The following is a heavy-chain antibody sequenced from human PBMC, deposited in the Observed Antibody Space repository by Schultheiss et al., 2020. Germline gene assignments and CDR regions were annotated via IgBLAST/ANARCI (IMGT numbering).Heavy chain of an antibody. V-gene: IGHV4-34*01. CDR2: INHSGST. D-gene: IGHD3-10*01. J-gene: IGHJ4*02. CDR3: ARCGGSGSYYNLLLGGYFDY. CDR1: GGSFSGYY. Sequence: SETLSLTCAVYGGSFSGYYWSWIRQPPGKGLEWIGEINHSGSTNYNPSLKSRVTISVDTSKNQFSLKLSSVTAADTAVYYCARCGGSGSYYNLLLGGYFDYWGQGTLVTVFS.